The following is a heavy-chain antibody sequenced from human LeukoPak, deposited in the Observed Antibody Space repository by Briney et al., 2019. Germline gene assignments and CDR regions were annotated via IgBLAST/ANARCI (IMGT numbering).Heavy chain of an antibody. CDR1: GYRFTNYG. J-gene: IGHJ4*02. V-gene: IGHV1-18*01. CDR3: ARDESSGSYGPNLDY. Sequence: ASVKVSCKASGYRFTNYGISWVLQAPGHGLQWMGWISTYNPNTNYAQKLQGRVTMTTDTSTSTAYMELRSLRSDDTAVYYCARDESSGSYGPNLDYWGQGTLVTVSS. CDR2: ISTYNPNT. D-gene: IGHD1-26*01.